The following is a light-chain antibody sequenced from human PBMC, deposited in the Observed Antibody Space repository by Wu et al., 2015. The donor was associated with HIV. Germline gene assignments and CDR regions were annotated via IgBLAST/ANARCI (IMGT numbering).Light chain of an antibody. CDR3: QQYNSYSS. CDR2: AAS. Sequence: IQMTQSPSSLSASVGDRVTITCRANQGISNSLAWYQQKPGKAPKLLLYAASRLETGVPPRFSGSGSGAVYTLTISNLQPEDFATYYCQQYNSYSSFGQGTKLEIK. J-gene: IGKJ2*03. V-gene: IGKV1-NL1*01. CDR1: QGISNS.